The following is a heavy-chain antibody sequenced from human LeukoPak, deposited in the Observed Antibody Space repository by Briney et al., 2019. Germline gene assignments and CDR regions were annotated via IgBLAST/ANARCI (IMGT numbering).Heavy chain of an antibody. Sequence: PGGSLRLSCAASGLTFSSYSMNWVRQAPGKGLEWVSVISGGGKSRYYAESVKGRFTISRDNSKSTLYLQMNSLRAEDTAVYYCAKDRHVPGRYCSSITCFPFDLWGQGTLVTVSS. CDR3: AKDRHVPGRYCSSITCFPFDL. V-gene: IGHV3-23*01. D-gene: IGHD2-2*01. CDR1: GLTFSSYS. CDR2: ISGGGKSR. J-gene: IGHJ5*02.